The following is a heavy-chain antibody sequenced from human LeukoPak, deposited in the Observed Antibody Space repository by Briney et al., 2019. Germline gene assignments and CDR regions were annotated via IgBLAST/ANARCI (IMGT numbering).Heavy chain of an antibody. J-gene: IGHJ5*02. CDR3: AREARDRLIMYNWFDP. CDR1: GFTFSNYA. Sequence: GGFLRLSCAASGFTFSNYAIHWVRQAPGKGLEWVAVISYDGSNKHYADSVKGRFTISRDNSKNTLYLQMNSLRAEDTAVYYCAREARDRLIMYNWFDPWGQGTLVTVSS. CDR2: ISYDGSNK. D-gene: IGHD5-12*01. V-gene: IGHV3-30-3*01.